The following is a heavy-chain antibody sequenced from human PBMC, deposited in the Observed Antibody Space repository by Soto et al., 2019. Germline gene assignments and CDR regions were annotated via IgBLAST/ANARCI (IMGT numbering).Heavy chain of an antibody. D-gene: IGHD3-10*01. CDR3: VRDRYYYGSGSYEDYYHYGMDV. CDR1: GGSISSGGYY. Sequence: PSETLSLTCTVSGGSISSGGYYWSWIRQHPGKGLEWIGYIYYSGSTYYNPSLKSRVTISVDTSKNQFSLKLSSVTAADTAVYYCVRDRYYYGSGSYEDYYHYGMDVWGQGTTVTVSS. J-gene: IGHJ6*02. CDR2: IYYSGST. V-gene: IGHV4-31*03.